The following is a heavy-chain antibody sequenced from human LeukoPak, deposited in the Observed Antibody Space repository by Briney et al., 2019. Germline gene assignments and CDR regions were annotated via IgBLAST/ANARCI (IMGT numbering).Heavy chain of an antibody. V-gene: IGHV1-2*02. Sequence: ASVKVSCKASGYTFTGYYMHWVRRAPGQGLEWMGWINPNSSGTNYAQKFQGRVTMTRDTSISTAYMELSRLRSDDTAVYYCAREYYYDSSPDYWGQGTLVTVSS. CDR1: GYTFTGYY. J-gene: IGHJ4*02. D-gene: IGHD3-22*01. CDR3: AREYYYDSSPDY. CDR2: INPNSSGT.